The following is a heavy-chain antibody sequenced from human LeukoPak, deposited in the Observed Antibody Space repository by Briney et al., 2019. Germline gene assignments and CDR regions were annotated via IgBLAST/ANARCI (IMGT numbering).Heavy chain of an antibody. J-gene: IGHJ4*02. CDR2: VNPKSGST. V-gene: IGHV1-8*02. CDR1: GYDFSDYD. D-gene: IGHD3-3*02. Sequence: GASVKVSCKASGYDFSDYDIIWVRQAAGPGLEWVGWVNPKSGSTAYAQKFQGRVTMTSSSSITTVYIELSSLRSDDSAVYYCARGVSIRRTAWAYWGQGTLVTVSS. CDR3: ARGVSIRRTAWAY.